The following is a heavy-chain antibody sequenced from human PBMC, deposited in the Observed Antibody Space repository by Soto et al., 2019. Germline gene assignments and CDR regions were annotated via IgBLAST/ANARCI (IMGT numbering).Heavy chain of an antibody. CDR2: ISYDGSNK. V-gene: IGHV3-30*18. Sequence: GSLRLSCAASGFTFSSYGMHWVRQAPGKGLEWVAVISYDGSNKYYADSVKGRFTISRDNSKNTLYLQMNSLRAEDTAVYYCAKDRDIVVVVAALPDYWGQGTLVTVSS. CDR1: GFTFSSYG. D-gene: IGHD2-15*01. J-gene: IGHJ4*02. CDR3: AKDRDIVVVVAALPDY.